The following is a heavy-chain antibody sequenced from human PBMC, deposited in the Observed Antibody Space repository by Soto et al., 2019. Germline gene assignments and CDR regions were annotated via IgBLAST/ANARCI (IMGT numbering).Heavy chain of an antibody. CDR1: GFSLSNSGVG. CDR2: IYWDDDK. D-gene: IGHD3-10*01. CDR3: AHSWYYYGAGSYYFDY. V-gene: IGHV2-5*02. Sequence: QITLKESGPTLVKPPQPPTLTCTFSGFSLSNSGVGVGWIRQPPGKALEWLALIYWDDDKRYSPSLKRRLTISEDTSKTQVVLTRTNRDPLDKATYYCAHSWYYYGAGSYYFDYCGQGTLVTFGS. J-gene: IGHJ4*02.